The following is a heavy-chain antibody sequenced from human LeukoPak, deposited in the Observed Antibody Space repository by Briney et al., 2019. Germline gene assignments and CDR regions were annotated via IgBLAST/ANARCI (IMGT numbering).Heavy chain of an antibody. CDR2: IKQDGSEK. D-gene: IGHD6-13*01. CDR1: GFTFSSYW. J-gene: IGHJ4*02. Sequence: GGSLRLSCAASGFTFSSYWMSWVRQAPGKGLEWVANIKQDGSEKYYVDSVKGRFTISRDNAKNSLYLQMNSLRGEDTAVYYCARELVSPHFDYWGQGTLVTVSS. V-gene: IGHV3-7*03. CDR3: ARELVSPHFDY.